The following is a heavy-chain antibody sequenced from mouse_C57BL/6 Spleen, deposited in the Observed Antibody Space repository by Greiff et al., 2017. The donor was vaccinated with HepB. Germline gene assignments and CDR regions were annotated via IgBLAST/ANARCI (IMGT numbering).Heavy chain of an antibody. D-gene: IGHD2-4*01. Sequence: VTLKESGPELVKPGDSVKISCKASGYSFTGYFMNWVMQSHGKSLEWIGRINPYNGDTFYNQKFKGKATLTVDKSSSTAHMELRSLTSEDSAVYYCARGDYDGGDYFDYWGQGTTLTVSS. CDR2: INPYNGDT. CDR1: GYSFTGYF. CDR3: ARGDYDGGDYFDY. V-gene: IGHV1-20*01. J-gene: IGHJ2*01.